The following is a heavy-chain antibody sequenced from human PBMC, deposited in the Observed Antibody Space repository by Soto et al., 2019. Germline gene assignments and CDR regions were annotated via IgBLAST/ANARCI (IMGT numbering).Heavy chain of an antibody. Sequence: ASVKVSCKASGYTFTSYGISWVRQAPGQGLEWMGWISAYNGNTNYAQRLQGRVTMTTDTSTSTAYMELSSLRSDDTAVYYCARGRRGVVTIFGVVIIENWFDPWGQGTLVTVSS. CDR3: ARGRRGVVTIFGVVIIENWFDP. CDR1: GYTFTSYG. V-gene: IGHV1-18*01. J-gene: IGHJ5*02. D-gene: IGHD3-3*01. CDR2: ISAYNGNT.